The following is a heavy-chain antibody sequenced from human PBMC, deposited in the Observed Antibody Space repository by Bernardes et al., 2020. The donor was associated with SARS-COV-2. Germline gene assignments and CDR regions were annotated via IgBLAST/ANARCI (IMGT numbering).Heavy chain of an antibody. CDR2: IQDIGST. V-gene: IGHV4-59*08. J-gene: IGHJ4*02. D-gene: IGHD4-17*01. Sequence: SETLSLTCSVSGGSMSSYYWTWIRQPPGKGLEWIGYIQDIGSTNYNPSLRSRVTISVDTSKNQFSLKLNSVTAADTAVYYCASMTTYGGGDYWGQGTLVTVSS. CDR1: GGSMSSYY. CDR3: ASMTTYGGGDY.